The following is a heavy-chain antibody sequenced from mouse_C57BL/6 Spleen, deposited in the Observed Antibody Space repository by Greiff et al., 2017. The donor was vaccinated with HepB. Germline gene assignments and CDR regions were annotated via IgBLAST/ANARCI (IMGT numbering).Heavy chain of an antibody. CDR3: ASEGRYYAMDY. CDR2: IYPGSGST. Sequence: QVQLQQPGAELVKPGASVKMSCKASGYTFTSYWITWVKQRPGQGLEWIGDIYPGSGSTNYNEKFKSKATLTVDTSSSTAYMQLSSLTSEDSAFYYCASEGRYYAMDYWGQGTSVTVSS. D-gene: IGHD3-3*01. J-gene: IGHJ4*01. V-gene: IGHV1-55*01. CDR1: GYTFTSYW.